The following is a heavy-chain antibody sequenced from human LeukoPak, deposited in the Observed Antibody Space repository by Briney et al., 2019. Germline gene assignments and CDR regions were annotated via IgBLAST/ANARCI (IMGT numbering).Heavy chain of an antibody. Sequence: SETLSLTCTVSGYSISSGYYWGWIRQPPGKGLEWIGSIYHSGSTYYNPSLKSRVTISVDTSKNQFSLKLSSVTAAHTAVYYCAGRGYSGYDHYFDYWGQGTLVTVSS. D-gene: IGHD5-12*01. CDR1: GYSISSGYY. CDR2: IYHSGST. J-gene: IGHJ4*02. V-gene: IGHV4-38-2*02. CDR3: AGRGYSGYDHYFDY.